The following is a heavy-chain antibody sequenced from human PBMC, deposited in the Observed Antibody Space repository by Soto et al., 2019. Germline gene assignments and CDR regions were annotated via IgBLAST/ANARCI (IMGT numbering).Heavy chain of an antibody. CDR3: AGGGHSGKYYPGLY. CDR2: IYDGGPT. CDR1: GFTVSNNR. J-gene: IGHJ4*02. Sequence: HPGGSLLLSCAASGFTVSNNRMTWVRQAPGQGLEWVSVIYDGGPTYYPDSLKGRFTISRDISKNTLYLQMNSLRVEDTAVYYCAGGGHSGKYYPGLYWGQGTLVTVSS. V-gene: IGHV3-53*01. D-gene: IGHD1-26*01.